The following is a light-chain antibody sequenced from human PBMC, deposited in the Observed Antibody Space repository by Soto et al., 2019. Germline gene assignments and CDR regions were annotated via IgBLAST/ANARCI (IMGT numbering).Light chain of an antibody. J-gene: IGKJ2*02. Sequence: EIVMTQSPATLSVSPGERATLSCRASQSVSSNLAWYQQKPGQAPRLLIYGASTRATGIPARFSGSGSGTEFTRRISSLLSEDFAVYYCQQYNNWPPWTFGQGTKLEIK. CDR3: QQYNNWPPWT. CDR2: GAS. CDR1: QSVSSN. V-gene: IGKV3-15*01.